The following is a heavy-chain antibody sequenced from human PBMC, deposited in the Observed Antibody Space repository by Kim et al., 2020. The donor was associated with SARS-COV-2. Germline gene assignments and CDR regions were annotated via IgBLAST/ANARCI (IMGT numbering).Heavy chain of an antibody. J-gene: IGHJ3*02. D-gene: IGHD1-26*01. V-gene: IGHV3-73*01. CDR2: IRSKANSYAT. CDR3: TRVAYSGSYTRLGAFDI. Sequence: GGSLRLSCAASGFTFSGSAMHWVRQASGKGLEWVGRIRSKANSYATAYAASVKGRFTISRDDSKNTAYLQMNSLKTEDTAVYYCTRVAYSGSYTRLGAFDIWGQGTMVTVSS. CDR1: GFTFSGSA.